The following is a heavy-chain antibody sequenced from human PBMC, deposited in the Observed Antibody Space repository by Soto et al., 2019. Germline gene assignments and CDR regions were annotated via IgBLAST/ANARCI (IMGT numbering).Heavy chain of an antibody. J-gene: IGHJ6*04. CDR3: ARDATIKRDIVVVPAAPNGMDV. CDR2: INPSGGST. V-gene: IGHV1-46*03. D-gene: IGHD2-2*01. Sequence: GASVKVSCKASGYTFTSYYMHWVRQAPGQGLEWMGIINPSGGSTSYAQKFQGRVTMTRDTSTSTVYMELSSLRSEDTAVYYCARDATIKRDIVVVPAAPNGMDVWGKGTTVTFSS. CDR1: GYTFTSYY.